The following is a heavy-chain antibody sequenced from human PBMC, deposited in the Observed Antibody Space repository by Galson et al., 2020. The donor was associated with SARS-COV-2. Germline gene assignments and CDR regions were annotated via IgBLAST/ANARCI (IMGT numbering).Heavy chain of an antibody. CDR3: ARIDSSGCRGNY. D-gene: IGHD6-19*01. Sequence: ESGPTLVKPTQTLTLTCTFSGFSLSTTGMCVNWIRQPPGKALGWLARIDWDDDEYYTTSHKTRLTISKDTSKNQVVLTMTNMDPVDTATYYWARIDSSGCRGNYWGQGTLVTVSS. V-gene: IGHV2-70*11. J-gene: IGHJ4*02. CDR2: IDWDDDE. CDR1: GFSLSTTGMC.